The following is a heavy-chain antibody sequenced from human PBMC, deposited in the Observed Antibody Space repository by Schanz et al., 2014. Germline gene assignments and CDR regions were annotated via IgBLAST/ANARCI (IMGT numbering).Heavy chain of an antibody. CDR1: GGSISSGGYH. Sequence: QVQLQESGPGLVKPSQTLSLTCTVSGGSISSGGYHWSWIRQHPGKGLEWIGYIYDGGSTYYNPSLKSRVTISVDTSKNQFSLRLSSVTAADTAVYCCARARSWPDDWGQGTLVTVSS. CDR2: IYDGGST. J-gene: IGHJ4*02. D-gene: IGHD6-13*01. V-gene: IGHV4-31*03. CDR3: ARARSWPDD.